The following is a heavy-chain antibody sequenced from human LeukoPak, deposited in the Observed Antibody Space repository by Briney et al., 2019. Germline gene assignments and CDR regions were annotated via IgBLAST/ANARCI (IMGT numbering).Heavy chain of an antibody. CDR3: ARVEGSAWYEAICDY. Sequence: GGSLRLSCAASGFTFSDHYMDWVRQAPGKGLEWVGRTRNKANSYTTEYAASVKGRFTVSRDDSQNSLYLQMNSLKTEDTAVYYCARVEGSAWYEAICDYWGQGTLVTVSS. CDR2: TRNKANSYTT. V-gene: IGHV3-72*01. D-gene: IGHD6-13*01. J-gene: IGHJ4*02. CDR1: GFTFSDHY.